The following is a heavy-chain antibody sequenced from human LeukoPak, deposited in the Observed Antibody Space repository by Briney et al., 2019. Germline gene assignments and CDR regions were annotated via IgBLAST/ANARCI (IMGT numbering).Heavy chain of an antibody. CDR2: IWYDGSNK. CDR1: GFTFSSYG. Sequence: GGSLRLSCAASGFTFSSYGMHWVRQAPGKGLEWVAVIWYDGSNKYYADSVKGRFTISRDNSKNTLYLQMNSLRAEDTAVYYCARDCIAAAGTVDYWGQGTLVTVSS. V-gene: IGHV3-33*01. CDR3: ARDCIAAAGTVDY. J-gene: IGHJ4*02. D-gene: IGHD6-13*01.